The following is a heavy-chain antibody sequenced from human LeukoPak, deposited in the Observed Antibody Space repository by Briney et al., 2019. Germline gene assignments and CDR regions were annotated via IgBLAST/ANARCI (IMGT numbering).Heavy chain of an antibody. Sequence: GGSLRLSCAASGFTFSSYGMHWVRQAPGKGLEGVAVISYDGSNKYYADSVKGRFTISRDNSKNTLYLQMNSLRAEDTAVYYCAREGMDTAFFDYWGQGTLVTVAS. CDR2: ISYDGSNK. V-gene: IGHV3-30*03. CDR3: AREGMDTAFFDY. J-gene: IGHJ4*02. CDR1: GFTFSSYG. D-gene: IGHD5-18*01.